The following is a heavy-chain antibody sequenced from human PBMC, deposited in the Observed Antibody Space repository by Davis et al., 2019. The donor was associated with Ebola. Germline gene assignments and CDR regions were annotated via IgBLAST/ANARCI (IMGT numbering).Heavy chain of an antibody. CDR2: ISHSGNT. D-gene: IGHD6-19*01. V-gene: IGHV4-30-2*01. Sequence: MPSETLSLTCAVSGGSINSGTYSWSWIRQPPGKGLEWIGLISHSGNTWYNPSLKSRVAISIHSSKNLFSLQLNSVTAADTAVYYCARGWDSSGWQTWGQGTLVTVSS. CDR3: ARGWDSSGWQT. J-gene: IGHJ4*02. CDR1: GGSINSGTYS.